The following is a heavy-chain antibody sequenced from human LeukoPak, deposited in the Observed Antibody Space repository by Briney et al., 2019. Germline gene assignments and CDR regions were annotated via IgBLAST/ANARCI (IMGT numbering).Heavy chain of an antibody. Sequence: GGSLRLSCAASGFRFNTYWMSWVRQAPGKGLEWVSAISGSGGSTYADSVKGRFTISRDNSKNTLYLQMNSLRAEDTAVYYCAKDSPYAYYGSGSYWDYWGQGTLVTVSS. CDR1: GFRFNTYW. D-gene: IGHD3-10*01. J-gene: IGHJ4*02. CDR3: AKDSPYAYYGSGSYWDY. V-gene: IGHV3-23*01. CDR2: ISGSGGST.